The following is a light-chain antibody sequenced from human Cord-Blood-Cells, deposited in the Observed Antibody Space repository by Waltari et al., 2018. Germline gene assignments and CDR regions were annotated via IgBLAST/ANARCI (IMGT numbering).Light chain of an antibody. J-gene: IGKJ1*01. Sequence: DIQMTQSPSSLSASVGDRVTITCRASQSISSYLNWYQQKPGKAPKLLIYSASSWQSGVPSRFSGSGSGTDFTLTISSLQPEDFATYYCQQSYSTPPFTFGQGTKVEIK. CDR2: SAS. CDR3: QQSYSTPPFT. V-gene: IGKV1-39*01. CDR1: QSISSY.